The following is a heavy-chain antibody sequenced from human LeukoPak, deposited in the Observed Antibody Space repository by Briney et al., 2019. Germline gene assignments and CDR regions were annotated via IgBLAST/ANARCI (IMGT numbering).Heavy chain of an antibody. D-gene: IGHD1-26*01. V-gene: IGHV1-69*05. CDR3: ARGIVGATPLDY. CDR1: GGTFSSYA. J-gene: IGHJ4*02. Sequence: SVKVSCKASGGTFSSYAISWVRQAPGQGLEWMGGIIPIFGTANYAQKFQGRVTITTDESTSTAYMELSSLRPEDTAVYYCARGIVGATPLDYWGQGTLVTVSS. CDR2: IIPIFGTA.